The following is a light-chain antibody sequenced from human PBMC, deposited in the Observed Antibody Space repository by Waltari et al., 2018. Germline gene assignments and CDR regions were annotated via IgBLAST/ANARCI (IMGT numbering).Light chain of an antibody. V-gene: IGKV3-11*01. J-gene: IGKJ4*01. CDR3: QQRSNWPLT. CDR2: DAS. Sequence: ASQRVTRYLARYQQKPGQAPRLLIYDASNGATGSPARFSGSGSGANFTLAISSLEPEDFAVYYCQQRSNWPLTFGGGTKVEIK. CDR1: QRVTRY.